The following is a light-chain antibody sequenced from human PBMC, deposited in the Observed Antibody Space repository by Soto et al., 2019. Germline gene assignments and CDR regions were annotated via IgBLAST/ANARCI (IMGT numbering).Light chain of an antibody. Sequence: QPVLTQSPSASASLGASVTITCTLSSGHSSYAIEWHQQQPEKGPRYLMKLNSDGSHRKGDGIPDRFSGSSSGAERYLTISSLQSEDEADYYCQTWGTGALVFGGGTKLTVL. J-gene: IGLJ2*01. CDR2: LNSDGSH. V-gene: IGLV4-69*01. CDR3: QTWGTGALV. CDR1: SGHSSYA.